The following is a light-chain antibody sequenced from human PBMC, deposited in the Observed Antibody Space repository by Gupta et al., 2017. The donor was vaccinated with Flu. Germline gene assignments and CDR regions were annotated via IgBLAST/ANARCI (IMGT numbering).Light chain of an antibody. Sequence: ISCSEKSSNIENSYGYLYQHHPGTAPNRLIFENNRRHQGRSGRAAGSTSGTSATMVITGLPPGDEAEYFCGKGESARSPGRGVFGGGTKVTVL. J-gene: IGLJ3*02. CDR1: SSNIENSY. CDR3: GKGESARSPGRGV. V-gene: IGLV1-51*02. CDR2: ENN.